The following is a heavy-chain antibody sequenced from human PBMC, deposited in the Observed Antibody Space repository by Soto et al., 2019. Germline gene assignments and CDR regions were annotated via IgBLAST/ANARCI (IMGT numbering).Heavy chain of an antibody. CDR2: ISYRGTT. V-gene: IGHV4-61*03. J-gene: IGHJ5*02. CDR3: AREAPNWFDP. Sequence: SSETLSLTCTVSGDSVSSESRYWNWIRQPPGKGLEWIGYISYRGTTQYNPSLQSRVTISVDLSTNHFSLKLTSVTAADTAMYYCAREAPNWFDPWGQGTLATVSS. CDR1: GDSVSSESRY.